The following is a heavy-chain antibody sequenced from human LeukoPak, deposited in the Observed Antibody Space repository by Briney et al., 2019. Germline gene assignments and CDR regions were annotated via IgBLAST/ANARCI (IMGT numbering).Heavy chain of an antibody. V-gene: IGHV4-59*01. CDR3: ARGGIPDY. CDR2: IYYSGST. J-gene: IGHJ4*02. D-gene: IGHD2-21*01. CDR1: GGSISSYY. Sequence: SETLSLTCTVSGGSISSYYWSWIRQPPGKGLEWIGYIYYSGSTNYNPSLKSRVTISVDTSKNQFSLKLRSVTAADTAVYYCARGGIPDYWGQGILVTVSS.